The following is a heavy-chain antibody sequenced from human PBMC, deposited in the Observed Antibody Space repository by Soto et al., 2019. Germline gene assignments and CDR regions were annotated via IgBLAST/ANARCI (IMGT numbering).Heavy chain of an antibody. CDR1: GYTFTNYG. CDR3: ARDLRDIVVVPAARPYYYYYMDV. D-gene: IGHD2-2*01. J-gene: IGHJ6*03. Sequence: GASVMVSCKASGYTFTNYGIIWVLQAPGQGLEWMGWISAYNGNTNYAQKLQGRVTMTTDTSTSTAYMELRSLRSDDTAVYYCARDLRDIVVVPAARPYYYYYMDVWGKGTTVTVS. V-gene: IGHV1-18*01. CDR2: ISAYNGNT.